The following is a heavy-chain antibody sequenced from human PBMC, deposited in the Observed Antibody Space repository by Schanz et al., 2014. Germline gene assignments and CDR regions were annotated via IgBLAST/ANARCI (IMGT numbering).Heavy chain of an antibody. J-gene: IGHJ4*02. CDR2: ISHDGSIQ. D-gene: IGHD6-19*01. Sequence: QVQLVESGGGVVQPWRSLRLSCAASGFTFSNFAMHWVRQAPGKGLEWVTIISHDGSIQYGADSVKGRFTLSRDNSKNTMELQMNSLRPEDTAVYYCGRDYSGGALDYWGQGTLVTVSS. CDR3: GRDYSGGALDY. V-gene: IGHV3-30*04. CDR1: GFTFSNFA.